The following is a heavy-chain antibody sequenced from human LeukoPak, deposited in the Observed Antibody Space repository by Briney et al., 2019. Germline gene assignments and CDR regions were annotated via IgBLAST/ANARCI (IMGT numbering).Heavy chain of an antibody. CDR1: GGSISSYY. CDR2: IYYSGST. J-gene: IGHJ5*02. D-gene: IGHD5-18*01. V-gene: IGHV4-59*01. CDR3: ARDIQTGWFDP. Sequence: SETLSLTCTVSGGSISSYYWSWIRQPPGKGLEWIGYIYYSGSTNYNPSLKSRVTISVDTSKNQFSLKLSSVTAADTAVYYCARDIQTGWFDPWGQGTLVTVSS.